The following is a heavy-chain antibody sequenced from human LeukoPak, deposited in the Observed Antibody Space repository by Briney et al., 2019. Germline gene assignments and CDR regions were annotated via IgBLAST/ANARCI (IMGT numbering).Heavy chain of an antibody. D-gene: IGHD3-10*01. CDR1: GFTFSSYG. J-gene: IGHJ4*02. CDR3: AKDGLWFGELSDIDY. CDR2: ISYDGSNK. V-gene: IGHV3-30*18. Sequence: GRSLSLSCASSGFTFSSYGTHWVSQAPGKGREWGAAISYDGSNKYYADSVKGRFTISRDNSKNTLYVQMNSLRAEDTAVYYCAKDGLWFGELSDIDYWGQGTLVTVSS.